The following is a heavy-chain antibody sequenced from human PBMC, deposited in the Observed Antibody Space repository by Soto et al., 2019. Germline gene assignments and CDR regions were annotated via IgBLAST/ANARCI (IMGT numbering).Heavy chain of an antibody. J-gene: IGHJ5*02. V-gene: IGHV3-30*03. CDR1: GFTFSSYG. CDR2: ISNDSSNK. D-gene: IGHD5-18*01. CDR3: ARQLWPFNWFDP. Sequence: PGGSLRLSCAASGFTFSSYGMHWVRQAPGKGLEWVAVISNDSSNKNYADSVKGRFTISRDNAKNTLYLQMNSLRAEDTAVYYCARQLWPFNWFDPWGQGTLVTVSS.